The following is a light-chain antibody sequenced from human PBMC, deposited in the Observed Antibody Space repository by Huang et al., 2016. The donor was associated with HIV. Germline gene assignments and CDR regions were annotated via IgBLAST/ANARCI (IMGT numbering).Light chain of an antibody. V-gene: IGKV1-8*01. J-gene: IGKJ3*01. CDR1: QDINNF. CDR2: AAS. Sequence: IRMTQSPSSLSASTGDRVTITCRANQDINNFLAWYQQRPGSVPKLLMYAASTLQSGVPSRCSGNGSGTDFTLTIGCLHSEDVATYYCQQYDIHPLTFGPGTRVDIK. CDR3: QQYDIHPLT.